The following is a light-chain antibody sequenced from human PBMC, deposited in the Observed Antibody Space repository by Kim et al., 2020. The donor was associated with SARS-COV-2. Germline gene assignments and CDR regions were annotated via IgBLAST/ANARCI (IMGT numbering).Light chain of an antibody. V-gene: IGLV3-19*01. J-gene: IGLJ2*01. Sequence: SSELTQDPAVSVALGQTVRITCQGDSLRSYYASWYQQKPGQAPVLVIYGKNNRPSGIPDRFSGSSSGNTASLTITGAQVEDEADYYCNSRDSSGNHYVVFGGGTKLTVL. CDR3: NSRDSSGNHYVV. CDR1: SLRSYY. CDR2: GKN.